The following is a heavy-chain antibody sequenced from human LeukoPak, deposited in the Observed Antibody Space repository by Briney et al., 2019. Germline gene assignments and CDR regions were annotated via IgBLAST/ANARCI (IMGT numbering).Heavy chain of an antibody. V-gene: IGHV3-7*05. D-gene: IGHD6-13*01. Sequence: RGSLRLSCAASGFTFSSYWMSWVRQAPGKGLEWVANIKEGGSEKYYVDSVKGRFTISRDNAKNSLYLQMNSLRAEDTAVYYCARYSRSWLFFEYWGQGTLVTVSS. CDR2: IKEGGSEK. CDR3: ARYSRSWLFFEY. CDR1: GFTFSSYW. J-gene: IGHJ4*02.